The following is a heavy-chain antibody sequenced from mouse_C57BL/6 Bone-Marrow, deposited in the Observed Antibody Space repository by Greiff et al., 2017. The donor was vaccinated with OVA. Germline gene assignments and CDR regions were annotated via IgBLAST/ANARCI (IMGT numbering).Heavy chain of an antibody. Sequence: QVQLQQSGAELVRPGTSVKVSCKASGYAFTNYLIEWVKQRPGQGLEWIGVINPGSGGTNYNEKFKGKATLTADKSSSTAYMQLSSLTSEDSAVYFCARSDSSGGRFAYWGQGTLVTVSA. CDR3: ARSDSSGGRFAY. J-gene: IGHJ3*01. D-gene: IGHD3-2*02. CDR2: INPGSGGT. CDR1: GYAFTNYL. V-gene: IGHV1-54*01.